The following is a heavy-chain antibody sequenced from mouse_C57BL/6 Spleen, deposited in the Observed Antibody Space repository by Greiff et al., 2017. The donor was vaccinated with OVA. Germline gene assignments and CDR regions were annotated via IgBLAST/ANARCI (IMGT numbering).Heavy chain of an antibody. J-gene: IGHJ2*01. Sequence: QVQLQQPGAELVKPGASVKLSCKASGYTFTSYWMQWVKQRPGQGLEWIGEIDPSDSYTNYNQKFKGKATLTVDTSSSTAYMQLSSLTSEDSAVYYCARGGVITTVVARDYWGQGTTLTVSS. D-gene: IGHD1-1*01. CDR1: GYTFTSYW. V-gene: IGHV1-50*01. CDR2: IDPSDSYT. CDR3: ARGGVITTVVARDY.